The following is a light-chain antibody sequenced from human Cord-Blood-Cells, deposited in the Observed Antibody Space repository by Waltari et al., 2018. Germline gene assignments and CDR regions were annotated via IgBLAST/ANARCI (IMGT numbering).Light chain of an antibody. CDR2: WAS. CDR3: QQYYSTPLT. Sequence: DIVMTQSPDSLAVSLGKRATINCKSSQSVLYSSNNKNYLAWYQQKPGQPPKLLIYWASTRETGVRERFSGSGSGTDFTLTISSLQAEDVAVYYCQQYYSTPLTFGGGTKVEIK. V-gene: IGKV4-1*01. CDR1: QSVLYSSNNKNY. J-gene: IGKJ4*01.